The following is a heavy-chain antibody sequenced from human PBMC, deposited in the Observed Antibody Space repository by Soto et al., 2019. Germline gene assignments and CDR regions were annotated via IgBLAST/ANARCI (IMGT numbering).Heavy chain of an antibody. CDR2: INAGNGNT. CDR3: ARGPGGPDCPGDY. V-gene: IGHV1-3*01. CDR1: GYTFTSYA. J-gene: IGHJ4*02. Sequence: QVQLVQSGAEVMKPGASVKVSCKASGYTFTSYAMHWVRQAPGQRLEWMGWINAGNGNTKYAQKFQGRVTITRDTSASTAYMELSSLRSEDTDVYDCARGPGGPDCPGDYWGQGTLVTVSS. D-gene: IGHD2-21*02.